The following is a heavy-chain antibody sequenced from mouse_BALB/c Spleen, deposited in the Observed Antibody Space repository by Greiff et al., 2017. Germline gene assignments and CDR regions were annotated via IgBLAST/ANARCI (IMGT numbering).Heavy chain of an antibody. CDR2: ISSGCST. CDR1: GLPFSSYP. V-gene: IGHV5-6-5*01. CDR3: ARGATMITSFAY. J-gene: IGHJ3*01. D-gene: IGHD2-4*01. Sequence: HLLESGGGFLKSGGLLILSCAPSGLPFSSYPTTWVRQTPETRLEWVACISSGCSTYYPDSVKGRFTISRDNARNILYLQMSSLRSEDTAMYYCARGATMITSFAYWGQGTLVTVSA.